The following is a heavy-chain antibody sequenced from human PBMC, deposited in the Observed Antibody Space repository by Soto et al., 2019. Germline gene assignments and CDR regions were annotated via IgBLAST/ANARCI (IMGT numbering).Heavy chain of an antibody. D-gene: IGHD2-8*01. V-gene: IGHV3-30*09. CDR3: ARDQGVVIIKDH. Sequence: QEHLVESGGGVVQPGGSLTLSCTASGFPFSSYTMHWLRRAPGKGLEWVGIISFDGSSKYYADWLKGRIVISRDNSKNTLYLEMNSLRVEDTAIYYCARDQGVVIIKDHWGQGTLVTVSS. CDR2: ISFDGSSK. J-gene: IGHJ4*02. CDR1: GFPFSSYT.